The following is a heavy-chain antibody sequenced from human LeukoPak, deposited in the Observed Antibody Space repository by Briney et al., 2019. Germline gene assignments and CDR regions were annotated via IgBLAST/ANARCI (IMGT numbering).Heavy chain of an antibody. V-gene: IGHV1-2*06. D-gene: IGHD3-22*01. CDR3: AGEDNSSGYRPFDI. CDR2: INPNNGGT. J-gene: IGHJ3*02. CDR1: GYTFTSYD. Sequence: GASVKVSCKASGYTFTSYDINWVRQATGQGLDWMGRINPNNGGTNYAQKFQGRVTMTRDMSMSTAYMELSRLRSDDTAVYYCAGEDNSSGYRPFDIWGQGTMVTVRS.